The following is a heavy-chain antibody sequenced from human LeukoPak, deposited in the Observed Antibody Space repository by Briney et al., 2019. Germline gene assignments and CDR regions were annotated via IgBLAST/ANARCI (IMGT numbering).Heavy chain of an antibody. CDR2: VYPGDSDT. J-gene: IGHJ6*03. V-gene: IGHV5-51*01. Sequence: GESLKISCKGSGYSLTNYWIGWVRQMPGKGLAWMGIVYPGDSDTRYSPSFQGQVTISADKSISTAYLQWSSLKASDTAMYYCARHGSDFWSGYYQTSYYYYYMDVWGKGTTVTVSS. CDR1: GYSLTNYW. D-gene: IGHD3-3*01. CDR3: ARHGSDFWSGYYQTSYYYYYMDV.